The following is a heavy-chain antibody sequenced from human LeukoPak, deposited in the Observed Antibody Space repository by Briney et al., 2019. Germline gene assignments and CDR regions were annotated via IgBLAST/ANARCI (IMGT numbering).Heavy chain of an antibody. V-gene: IGHV3-23*01. CDR2: ISGSGGST. Sequence: GGSLRLSCAASGFTFATYAMTWVRQAPGKGLEWVSAISGSGGSTYYADSVKGRFTISRDNSKNTLYLQMNSLGAEDTAVYYCARYFDSSGYRPFDYWGQGTLVTVSS. CDR1: GFTFATYA. CDR3: ARYFDSSGYRPFDY. J-gene: IGHJ4*02. D-gene: IGHD3-22*01.